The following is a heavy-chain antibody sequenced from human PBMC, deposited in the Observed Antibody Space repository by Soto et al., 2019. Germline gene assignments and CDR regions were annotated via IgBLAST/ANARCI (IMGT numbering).Heavy chain of an antibody. CDR1: GGSFTGYY. CDR3: ARGIAYNFWSGKYYFDY. V-gene: IGHV4-34*01. D-gene: IGHD3-3*01. Sequence: PSETLSLTCAVNGGSFTGYYWSWIRQLPGKGLEWIGDINQSGGGTSNYNPSLKSRVTMSLDTSNIQFSLKLSSVTAADTALYYCARGIAYNFWSGKYYFDYWGLRTLVTVSS. CDR2: INQSGGGTS. J-gene: IGHJ4*02.